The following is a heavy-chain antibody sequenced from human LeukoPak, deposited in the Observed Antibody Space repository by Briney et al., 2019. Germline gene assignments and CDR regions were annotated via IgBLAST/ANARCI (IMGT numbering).Heavy chain of an antibody. CDR3: AKMVVFGVVVRDQAFDY. J-gene: IGHJ4*02. CDR1: GVTFSNYA. D-gene: IGHD3-3*01. Sequence: GGSLRLSCAASGVTFSNYAMSWVRQAPGKGLEWVSSISGSGGSTYYADSVKGRFTISRDSSKNTLYLQMNSLRAEDTAVYYCAKMVVFGVVVRDQAFDYWGQGTLVPVSS. CDR2: ISGSGGST. V-gene: IGHV3-23*01.